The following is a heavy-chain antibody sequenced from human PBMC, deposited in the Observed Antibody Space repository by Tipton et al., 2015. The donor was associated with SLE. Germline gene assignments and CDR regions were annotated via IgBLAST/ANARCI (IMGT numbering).Heavy chain of an antibody. CDR2: ISSSSSYI. J-gene: IGHJ4*02. D-gene: IGHD3/OR15-3a*01. CDR3: ARSDWSY. CDR1: GFTFSSYS. V-gene: IGHV3-21*03. Sequence: SGFTFSSYSMNWVRQAPGKGLEWVSSISSSSSYIYYADSVEGRFTISRDNAKNSLYLQMNRLRAEDTAVYYCARSDWSYWGQGTLVTVSS.